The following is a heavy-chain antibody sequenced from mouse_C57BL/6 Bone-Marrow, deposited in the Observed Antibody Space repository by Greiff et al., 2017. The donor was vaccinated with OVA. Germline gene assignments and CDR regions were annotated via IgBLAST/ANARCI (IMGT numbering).Heavy chain of an antibody. V-gene: IGHV1-59*01. CDR3: ARSGSIYRFAD. D-gene: IGHD1-1*01. J-gene: IGHJ3*01. CDR1: GYTFTSYW. Sequence: QVQLQQPGAELVRPGTSVKLSCKASGYTFTSYWMHWVKQRPGQGLEWIGVIDTSDSYTNYNQKFKGKATLTVDTSSSTAYMQLSSLTSEDSAVYSSARSGSIYRFADWGPGALVTVSA. CDR2: IDTSDSYT.